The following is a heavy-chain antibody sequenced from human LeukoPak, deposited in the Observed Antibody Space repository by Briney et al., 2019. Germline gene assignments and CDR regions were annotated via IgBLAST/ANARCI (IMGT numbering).Heavy chain of an antibody. CDR3: ARGGGSGSYYNEYFDY. CDR1: GFTFSSYA. V-gene: IGHV3-23*01. CDR2: ISGSGGST. Sequence: GGSLRLSCAASGFTFSSYAMSWVRQAPGKGLEWVSAISGSGGSTYYADSVKGRFTISRDNAKNSLYLQMNSLRAEDTAVYYCARGGGSGSYYNEYFDYWGQGTLVTVSS. J-gene: IGHJ4*02. D-gene: IGHD3-10*01.